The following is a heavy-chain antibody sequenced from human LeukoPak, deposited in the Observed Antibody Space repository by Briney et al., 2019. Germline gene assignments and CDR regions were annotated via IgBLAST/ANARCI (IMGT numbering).Heavy chain of an antibody. CDR1: GYTLTELS. V-gene: IGHV1-24*01. J-gene: IGHJ4*02. D-gene: IGHD3-9*01. CDR2: FDPEDGET. CDR3: ATGGDYYDILTDY. Sequence: ASVKVSCKVSGYTLTELSMHWVRQAPGKGLEWMGGFDPEDGETIYAQKFQGRVTMTEDTSTDTAYMELSSPRSEDTAVYYCATGGDYYDILTDYWGQGTLVTVSS.